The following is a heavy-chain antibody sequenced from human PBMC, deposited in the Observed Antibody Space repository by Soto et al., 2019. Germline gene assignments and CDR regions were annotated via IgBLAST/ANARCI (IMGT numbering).Heavy chain of an antibody. CDR1: GYTFTTYD. D-gene: IGHD5-12*01. CDR3: VRGLEWLRNY. V-gene: IGHV1-8*01. CDR2: MNPNSGDT. Sequence: QVQLVQSGAEVKKPGASVKVSCKATGYTFTTYDINWVLQATGQGLEWMGWMNPNSGDTGYAQKFQGRVTMTRDTSISTAYMELSTLTSEDTAVYYCVRGLEWLRNYWGQGTLVTVSS. J-gene: IGHJ4*02.